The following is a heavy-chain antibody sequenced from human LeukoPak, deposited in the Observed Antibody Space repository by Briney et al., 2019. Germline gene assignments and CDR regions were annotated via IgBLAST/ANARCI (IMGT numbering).Heavy chain of an antibody. CDR1: GFTFSSYW. CDR2: INSDGSST. Sequence: GGSLRLSCAASGFTFSSYWMHWVRQAPGKGLVWVSRINSDGSSTSYADSVKGRFTISRDNAKNTLYLQMNSLRAEDTAIYYCVKPYYFSSGSLNWGEGTLVTVSS. J-gene: IGHJ4*02. D-gene: IGHD3-10*01. V-gene: IGHV3-74*01. CDR3: VKPYYFSSGSLN.